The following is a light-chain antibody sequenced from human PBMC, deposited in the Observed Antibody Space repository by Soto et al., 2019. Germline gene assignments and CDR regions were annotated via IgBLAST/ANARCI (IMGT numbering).Light chain of an antibody. V-gene: IGLV2-18*01. Sequence: QSALTQPPSVSGSPGQSVTISCTGTSTDFVSYNRVSWYQQPPGTAPKLIIYEASNRPSGVPDRFSGSKSGNTASLTISGLQAADEADYYCSLYTSENTYAFGPGTKLTVL. CDR1: STDFVSYNR. CDR3: SLYTSENTYA. J-gene: IGLJ1*01. CDR2: EAS.